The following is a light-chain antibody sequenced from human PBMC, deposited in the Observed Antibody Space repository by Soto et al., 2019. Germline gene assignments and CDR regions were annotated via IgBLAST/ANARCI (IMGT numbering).Light chain of an antibody. CDR3: QQYNRFSWT. Sequence: DIQMTQSPSTLSASVEERVTIICRASQSINRWLAWYQQKPGKAPKLLIYSASVLQSGVPPRFSGSGFGTEFTLTISSLQPDDFATYFCQQYNRFSWTFGQGTKVEI. CDR1: QSINRW. V-gene: IGKV1-5*03. CDR2: SAS. J-gene: IGKJ1*01.